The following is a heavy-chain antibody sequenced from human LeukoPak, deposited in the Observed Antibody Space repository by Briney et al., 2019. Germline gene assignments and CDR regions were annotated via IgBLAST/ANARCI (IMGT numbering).Heavy chain of an antibody. Sequence: GGSLRLSCAASGFSFSNYAMTWVRQAPGKGLEWVSMISGSTTTTYYADSVKGGFTISRDNTKNKLYLKRNSLRADDTAVYYCAKDRGSWYMYFEYWGQGKLVTVSS. D-gene: IGHD6-13*01. J-gene: IGHJ4*02. CDR1: GFSFSNYA. CDR3: AKDRGSWYMYFEY. CDR2: ISGSTTTT. V-gene: IGHV3-23*01.